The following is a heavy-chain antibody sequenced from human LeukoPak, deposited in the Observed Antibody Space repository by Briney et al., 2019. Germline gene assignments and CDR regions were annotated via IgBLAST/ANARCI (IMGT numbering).Heavy chain of an antibody. Sequence: PSETLSLTCTVSGGSISSSSYYWGWIRQPPGKGLEWIGSIYYSGSTYYNPSLKSRVTISVDTSKNQFSLKLSSVTAADTAVYYCAGSYFDFWSGYPLWLDPWGQGTLVTVSS. D-gene: IGHD3-3*01. V-gene: IGHV4-39*01. CDR1: GGSISSSSYY. J-gene: IGHJ5*02. CDR3: AGSYFDFWSGYPLWLDP. CDR2: IYYSGST.